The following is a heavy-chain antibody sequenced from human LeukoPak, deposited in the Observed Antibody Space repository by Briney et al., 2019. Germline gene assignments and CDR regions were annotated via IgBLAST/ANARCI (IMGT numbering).Heavy chain of an antibody. CDR2: INPNSGGT. D-gene: IGHD3-22*01. CDR1: GYTFTGYY. J-gene: IGHJ4*02. V-gene: IGHV1-2*02. Sequence: ASVKVSCKASGYTFTGYYMHWVRQAPGQGLEWMGWINPNSGGTNYAQKFQGRVTMTRDTSASTAYMELSSLRSEDTAVYYCARVEGVYDSSGMGYWGQGTLVTVSS. CDR3: ARVEGVYDSSGMGY.